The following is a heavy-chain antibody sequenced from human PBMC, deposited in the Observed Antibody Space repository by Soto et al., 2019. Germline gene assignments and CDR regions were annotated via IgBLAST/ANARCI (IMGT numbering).Heavy chain of an antibody. D-gene: IGHD2-2*01. CDR2: IYSGGST. CDR3: ARERCSSTSCYANWFDP. J-gene: IGHJ5*02. Sequence: GGSLRLSCAASGFTVSSNYMSWVRQAPGKGLEWVSVIYSGGSTYYADSVKGRFTISRDNSKNTLYLQMNSLRAEDTAVYYCARERCSSTSCYANWFDPWGQGTLVTVSS. V-gene: IGHV3-66*01. CDR1: GFTVSSNY.